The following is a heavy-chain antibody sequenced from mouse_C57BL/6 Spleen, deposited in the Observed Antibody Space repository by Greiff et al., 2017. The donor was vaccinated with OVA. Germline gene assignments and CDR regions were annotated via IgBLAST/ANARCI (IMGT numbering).Heavy chain of an antibody. CDR2: IYPSDSET. V-gene: IGHV1-61*01. CDR3: ARWTYGSSSFAY. D-gene: IGHD1-1*01. Sequence: QVQLQQPGAELVRPGSSVKLSCKASGYTFTSYWMDWVKQRPGQGLEWIGNIYPSDSETHYNQKFKDKATLTVDKSSSTAYMQLSSLTSEDSAVYYCARWTYGSSSFAYWGQGTLVTVSA. J-gene: IGHJ3*01. CDR1: GYTFTSYW.